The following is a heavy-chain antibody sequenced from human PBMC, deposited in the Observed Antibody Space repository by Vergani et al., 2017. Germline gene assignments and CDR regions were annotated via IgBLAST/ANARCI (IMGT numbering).Heavy chain of an antibody. CDR2: ISSSSSYI. Sequence: EVQLVESGGGLVKPGGSLRLSCAASGFTFSSYSMNWVRQAPGKGLEWVSSISSSSSYIYYADSVKGRFTISRDNAKNSLYLQMNSLRAEDTAVYYCARGGYSSGWYRYYFDYCGQGTLVTVSA. CDR3: ARGGYSSGWYRYYFDY. V-gene: IGHV3-21*01. J-gene: IGHJ4*02. D-gene: IGHD6-19*01. CDR1: GFTFSSYS.